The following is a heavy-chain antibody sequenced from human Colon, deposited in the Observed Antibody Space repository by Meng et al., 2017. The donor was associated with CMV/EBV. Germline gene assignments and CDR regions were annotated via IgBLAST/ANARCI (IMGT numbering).Heavy chain of an antibody. Sequence: GGSLRLSCVASGFAFSSYEMNWVRQAPGKGLEWVAYISSAGGDRYYADSVKGRFTISRHNAQRSQYLEMNSLSGDDTAVYYCARDLISGTYSGYESDLGPWGQGTLVTVSS. V-gene: IGHV3-48*03. J-gene: IGHJ5*02. CDR3: ARDLISGTYSGYESDLGP. CDR2: ISSAGGDR. CDR1: GFAFSSYE. D-gene: IGHD5-12*01.